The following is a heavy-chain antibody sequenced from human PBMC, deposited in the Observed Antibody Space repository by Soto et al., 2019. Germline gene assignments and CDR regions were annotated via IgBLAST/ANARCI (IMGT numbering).Heavy chain of an antibody. Sequence: QVQLVQSGAEVKKPGASVKVSCKASGSTFTSYGISWVRQAPGQGLEWMGWISAYNGNTNYAQKLQARVTMTTDTATGTADMELRTRRSDDTAGYYCARWPNPQSGYDFGRVESYDYYYLDVWGKGTTVTVSS. J-gene: IGHJ6*03. CDR1: GSTFTSYG. CDR3: ARWPNPQSGYDFGRVESYDYYYLDV. D-gene: IGHD5-12*01. V-gene: IGHV1-18*01. CDR2: ISAYNGNT.